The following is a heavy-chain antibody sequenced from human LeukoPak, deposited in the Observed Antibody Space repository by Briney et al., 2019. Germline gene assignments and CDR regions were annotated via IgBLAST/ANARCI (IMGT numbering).Heavy chain of an antibody. CDR3: ASESSGRLSDAFDI. V-gene: IGHV3-53*01. D-gene: IGHD6-19*01. J-gene: IGHJ3*02. CDR2: IYSGGST. CDR1: GFTFSTYG. Sequence: GGSLRLSCAASGFTFSTYGMHWVRQAPGKGLEWVSVIYSGGSTYYADSVKGRFTISRDNSKNTLYLQMNSLRAEDTAVYYCASESSGRLSDAFDIWGQGTMVTVSS.